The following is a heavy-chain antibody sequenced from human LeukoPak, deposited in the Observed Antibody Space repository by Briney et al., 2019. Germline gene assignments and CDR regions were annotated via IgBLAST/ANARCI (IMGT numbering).Heavy chain of an antibody. CDR2: MYYSGSS. Sequence: SETLSLTCTVSGGSISSYFWSWIRQPPGKGLEWIGYMYYSGSSNYKPSLKSRVTISIDTSKSQFSLKLSSVTAADTAVYYCARVRLGQVYHFYYWGQGTLVTVSS. J-gene: IGHJ4*02. CDR3: ARVRLGQVYHFYY. V-gene: IGHV4-59*01. D-gene: IGHD6-25*01. CDR1: GGSISSYF.